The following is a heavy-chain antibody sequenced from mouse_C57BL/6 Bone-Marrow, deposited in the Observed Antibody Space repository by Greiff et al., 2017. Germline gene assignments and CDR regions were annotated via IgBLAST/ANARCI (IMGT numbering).Heavy chain of an antibody. V-gene: IGHV5-4*01. CDR2: ISDGGSYT. CDR1: GFTFSSYA. Sequence: EVQRVESGGGLVKPGGSLKLSCAASGFTFSSYAMSWVRQTPEKRLEWVATISDGGSYTYYPDNVKGRFTISRDNAKNNLYLQMSHLKSEDTAMYYCARGETAQATYAMDYWGQGTSVTVSS. J-gene: IGHJ4*01. D-gene: IGHD3-2*02. CDR3: ARGETAQATYAMDY.